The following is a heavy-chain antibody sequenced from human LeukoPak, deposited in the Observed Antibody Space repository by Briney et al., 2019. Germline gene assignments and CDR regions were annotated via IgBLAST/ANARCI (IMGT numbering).Heavy chain of an antibody. CDR2: IYYSGST. V-gene: IGHV4-31*03. CDR1: GGSISSGDYY. CDR3: ARDGRADTAMVTAV. J-gene: IGHJ4*02. D-gene: IGHD5-18*01. Sequence: SETLSLTCTVSGGSISSGDYYWSWIRQHPGKGLEWIGYIYYSGSTYYNPSLKSRVTISVDTSKNQFSLKLSSVTAADTAVYYCARDGRADTAMVTAVWGQGTLVTVSS.